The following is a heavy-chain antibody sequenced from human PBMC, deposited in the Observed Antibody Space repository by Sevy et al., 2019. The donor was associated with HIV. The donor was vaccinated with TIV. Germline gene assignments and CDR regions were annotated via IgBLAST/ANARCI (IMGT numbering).Heavy chain of an antibody. J-gene: IGHJ4*02. D-gene: IGHD3-22*01. CDR1: GYTFTGYY. V-gene: IGHV1-2*02. Sequence: ASVKVSCKASGYTFTGYYIHWLRQAPGQGLEWMGWINPKTGGTYFAKKFQDTVTLTTGTSITTVYLELSGLRFDDTAVYYCAGMGDYFDTSGYYPLKYWGQGTLVTVSS. CDR3: AGMGDYFDTSGYYPLKY. CDR2: INPKTGGT.